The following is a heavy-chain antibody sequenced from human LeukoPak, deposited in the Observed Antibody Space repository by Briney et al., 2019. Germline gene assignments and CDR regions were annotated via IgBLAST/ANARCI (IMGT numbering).Heavy chain of an antibody. CDR3: AKDPPYSSGQG. J-gene: IGHJ4*02. Sequence: GGSLRLSCAASGFTFSSYALSWVRQAPGKGLEYVSAITYNGGSTYYADSVKGRFTISRDNSKNTLYLQMNSLRAEDTAVYYRAKDPPYSSGQGWGQGTLVTVSS. CDR2: ITYNGGST. D-gene: IGHD6-19*01. V-gene: IGHV3-23*01. CDR1: GFTFSSYA.